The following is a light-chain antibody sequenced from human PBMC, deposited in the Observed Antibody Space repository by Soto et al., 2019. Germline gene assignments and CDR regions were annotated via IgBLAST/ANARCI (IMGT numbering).Light chain of an antibody. CDR2: SNN. V-gene: IGLV1-44*01. CDR1: FSNIGSNP. J-gene: IGLJ1*01. CDR3: AAWDGSLKGYV. Sequence: QSVLTQPPSASGTPGQRVTISCSGSFSNIGSNPVNWYQQLPGTAPQLLIYSNNQRPSGVPDRFSGSKSGTSASLAISGLQSEDEADYYCAAWDGSLKGYVFGTGTKVTVL.